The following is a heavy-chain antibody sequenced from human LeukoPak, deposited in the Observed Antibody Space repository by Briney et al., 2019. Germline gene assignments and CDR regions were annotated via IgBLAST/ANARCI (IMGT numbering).Heavy chain of an antibody. J-gene: IGHJ4*02. Sequence: GRSLRLSCAASGFTFSSYGMHWVRQAPGKGLEWVAVIWYDGSNKYYADSVKGRFTISRDNSKNTLYLQMNSLRAEDTAVYYCARWVVTAIPAADYFDYWGQGTLVTVSS. CDR2: IWYDGSNK. V-gene: IGHV3-33*01. D-gene: IGHD2-21*02. CDR3: ARWVVTAIPAADYFDY. CDR1: GFTFSSYG.